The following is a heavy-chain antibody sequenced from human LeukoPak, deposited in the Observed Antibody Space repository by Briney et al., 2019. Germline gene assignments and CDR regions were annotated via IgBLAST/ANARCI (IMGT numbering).Heavy chain of an antibody. J-gene: IGHJ5*02. D-gene: IGHD3-16*02. CDR2: IYTSGST. CDR3: ARDHYDYVWGSYRPFDP. CDR1: GGSISSSSYY. V-gene: IGHV4-39*07. Sequence: SETLSLTCTVSGGSISSSSYYWGWIRQPPGKGLEWIGSIYTSGSTNYNPSLKSRVTMSVDTSKNQFSLKLSSVTAADTAVYYCARDHYDYVWGSYRPFDPWGQGTLVTVSS.